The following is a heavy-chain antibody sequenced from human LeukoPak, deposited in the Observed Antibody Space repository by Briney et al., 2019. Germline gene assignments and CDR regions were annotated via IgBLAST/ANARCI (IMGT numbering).Heavy chain of an antibody. V-gene: IGHV3-7*01. CDR2: IKQDGSEK. J-gene: IGHJ5*02. D-gene: IGHD1/OR15-1a*01. CDR3: ARELTTSLNWFDP. Sequence: GGSLGLSCAASGFTFSSYWMSWVRQAPGKGLEWVANIKQDGSEKYYVDSVKGRFTISRDNAKNSLYLQMNSLRAEDTAVYYCARELTTSLNWFDPWGQGTLVTVSS. CDR1: GFTFSSYW.